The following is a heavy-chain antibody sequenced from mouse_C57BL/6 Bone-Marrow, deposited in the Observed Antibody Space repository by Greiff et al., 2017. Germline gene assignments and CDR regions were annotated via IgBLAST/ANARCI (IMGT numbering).Heavy chain of an antibody. CDR2: IDPETGGT. Sequence: VQLQQSGAELVRPGASVTLSCKASGYTFTDYEMHWVKQTPVHGLEWIGAIDPETGGTAYNQKFQGKAILTADTSSSTAYMELRSLTSEDSAVSYCTLITTVVRAYWGQGTLVTVSA. CDR1: GYTFTDYE. CDR3: TLITTVVRAY. D-gene: IGHD1-1*01. V-gene: IGHV1-15*01. J-gene: IGHJ3*01.